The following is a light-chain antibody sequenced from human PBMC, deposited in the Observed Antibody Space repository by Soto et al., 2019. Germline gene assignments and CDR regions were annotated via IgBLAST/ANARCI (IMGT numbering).Light chain of an antibody. Sequence: QSALTQPASVSGSPGQSITISCTGTSSDVGGYNYVSWYQQHPGKAPKLMIYDVSNRPSGVSNRFSGSKSGNTASLTISGLQAEDEDDYYCSSYTSSSTSWVVFGGGTKLTVL. J-gene: IGLJ2*01. CDR1: SSDVGGYNY. CDR3: SSYTSSSTSWVV. V-gene: IGLV2-14*01. CDR2: DVS.